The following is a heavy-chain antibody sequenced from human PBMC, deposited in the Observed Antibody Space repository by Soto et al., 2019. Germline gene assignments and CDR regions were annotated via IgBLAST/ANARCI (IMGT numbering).Heavy chain of an antibody. CDR3: ARLATRYYFDY. D-gene: IGHD1-1*01. V-gene: IGHV4-59*01. J-gene: IGHJ4*02. CDR1: GGSISSNY. CDR2: IYYSGST. Sequence: SETLSLTCTVSGGSISSNYWSWIRQPPGKGLEWIGYIYYSGSTNYNPSLKSRVTISVDTSKNQFSLKMSSVTAADTAVYYCARLATRYYFDYWGQGTLVTVSS.